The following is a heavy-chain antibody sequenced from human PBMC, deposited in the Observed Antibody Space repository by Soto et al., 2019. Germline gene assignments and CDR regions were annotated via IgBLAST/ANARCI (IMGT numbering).Heavy chain of an antibody. CDR2: IIPIFGTA. D-gene: IGHD3-3*01. J-gene: IGHJ5*02. V-gene: IGHV1-69*01. Sequence: QVQLVQSGAEVKKPGSSVKVSCKASGGTFSSYAISWVRQAPGQGLEWMGGIIPIFGTANYAQKFQGRVTITADESTSTAYMELSSLRSEDTAVYYCARGNSGDFWSGDYRSAGTINWFDPWGQGTLVTVSS. CDR3: ARGNSGDFWSGDYRSAGTINWFDP. CDR1: GGTFSSYA.